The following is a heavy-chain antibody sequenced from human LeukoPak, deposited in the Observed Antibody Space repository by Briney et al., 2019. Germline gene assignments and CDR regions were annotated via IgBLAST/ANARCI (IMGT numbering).Heavy chain of an antibody. Sequence: GGSLRLSCAASGFTFSSYAMSWVRQAPGKGLEWVSVISGSGGSTNHADSVKGRFTISRDNSKNTLYLQMNSLRAEDTALYYCAKNQGQWLVPVDYWGQGTLVTVSS. D-gene: IGHD6-19*01. V-gene: IGHV3-23*01. CDR3: AKNQGQWLVPVDY. CDR2: ISGSGGST. J-gene: IGHJ4*02. CDR1: GFTFSSYA.